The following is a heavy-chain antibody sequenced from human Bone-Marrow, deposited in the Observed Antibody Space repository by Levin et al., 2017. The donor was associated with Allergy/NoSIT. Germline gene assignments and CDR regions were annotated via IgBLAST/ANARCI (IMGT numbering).Heavy chain of an antibody. CDR3: ARLYTGNTYGYNFDY. J-gene: IGHJ4*02. CDR1: GGYINSYY. CDR2: IYYSGTT. D-gene: IGHD5-18*01. V-gene: IGHV4-59*01. Sequence: SETLSLTCTVSGGYINSYYWSWIRQSPGKGLEWIGYIYYSGTTNYNPSLKNRVSISVDRSRSQFSLQVTSVTTADTAVYYCARLYTGNTYGYNFDYWGQGTLVTVSS.